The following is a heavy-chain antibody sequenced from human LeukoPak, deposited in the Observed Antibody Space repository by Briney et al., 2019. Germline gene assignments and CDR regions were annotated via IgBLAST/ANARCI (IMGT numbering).Heavy chain of an antibody. D-gene: IGHD2-21*02. V-gene: IGHV4-38-2*02. CDR3: ARDLASCAGDCYSDGFDY. Sequence: SETLSLTCTVSGYSISSGYYWGWIRQSPGKGLEWIGSINHGGSTYYNPSLRSRVIGSVDTSKNHFSLKMSSVTAADTAVYYCARDLASCAGDCYSDGFDYWGQGALVTVSS. CDR2: INHGGST. J-gene: IGHJ4*02. CDR1: GYSISSGYY.